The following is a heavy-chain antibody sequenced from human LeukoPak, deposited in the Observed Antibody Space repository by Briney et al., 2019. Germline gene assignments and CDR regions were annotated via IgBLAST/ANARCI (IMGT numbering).Heavy chain of an antibody. J-gene: IGHJ4*02. CDR2: IKQDGSEK. CDR3: ARDGDIVVVTATDY. D-gene: IGHD2-21*02. V-gene: IGHV3-7*01. CDR1: GFTFSSYW. Sequence: VGSLRLSCGASGFTFSSYWMSWVRQAPGKGLEWVANIKQDGSEKHYVDSVKGRFTISRDNAKNSLYLQMNSLRAEDTAVYYCARDGDIVVVTATDYWGQGTLVTVSS.